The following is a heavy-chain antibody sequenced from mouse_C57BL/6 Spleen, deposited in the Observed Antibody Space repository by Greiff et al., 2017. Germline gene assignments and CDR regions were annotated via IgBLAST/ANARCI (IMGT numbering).Heavy chain of an antibody. CDR2: ILPGSGST. CDR3: AGMGIYVDDY. Sequence: VKLVESGAELMKPGASVKLSCKATGYTFTGYWIEWVKQRPGHGLEWIGEILPGSGSTIYNEKFKGKATFTADTSSNTAYMQLSSQTTEESAIYYCAGMGIYVDDYRGQGTTRTVSA. D-gene: IGHD1-1*01. CDR1: GYTFTGYW. J-gene: IGHJ2*01. V-gene: IGHV1-9*01.